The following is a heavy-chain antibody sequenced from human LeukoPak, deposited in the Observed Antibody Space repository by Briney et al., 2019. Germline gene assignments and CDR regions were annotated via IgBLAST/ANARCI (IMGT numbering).Heavy chain of an antibody. Sequence: AGSLRLSCTASKFSVSNYYMSWVRQAPGKGLAWVSVIYTGGYTYYADAVQGRFTISRDLSQNTVFLHMNSLRAEDTALYYCARDHNDLDAFDVWGQGTMVTVSS. CDR2: IYTGGYT. CDR3: ARDHNDLDAFDV. V-gene: IGHV3-66*02. CDR1: KFSVSNYY. D-gene: IGHD1-14*01. J-gene: IGHJ3*01.